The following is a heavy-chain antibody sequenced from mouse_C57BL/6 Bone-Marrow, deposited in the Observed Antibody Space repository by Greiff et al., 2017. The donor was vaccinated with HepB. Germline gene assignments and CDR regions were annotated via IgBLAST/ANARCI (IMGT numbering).Heavy chain of an antibody. CDR2: ISDGGSYT. D-gene: IGHD2-4*01. CDR1: GFTFSSYA. CDR3: ARDDDYDWYFDV. V-gene: IGHV5-4*01. Sequence: EVQGVESGGGLVKPGGSLKLSCAASGFTFSSYAMSWVRQTPEKRLEWVATISDGGSYTYYPDNVKGRFTISRDNAKNNLYLQMSHLKSEDTAMYYCARDDDYDWYFDVWVTGTTVTVSS. J-gene: IGHJ1*03.